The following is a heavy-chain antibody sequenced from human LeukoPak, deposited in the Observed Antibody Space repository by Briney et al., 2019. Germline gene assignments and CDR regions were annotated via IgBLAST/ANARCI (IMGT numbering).Heavy chain of an antibody. V-gene: IGHV3-30*18. J-gene: IGHJ3*02. CDR1: GFTFSSYG. CDR3: AKDFRSGYDSDAFDI. CDR2: ISYDGSNK. D-gene: IGHD5-12*01. Sequence: PGGSLRLSCAASGFTFSSYGMHWVRQAPGKGLEWVAVISYDGSNKYYADSVKGRFTISRDNSKNTLYLQMNSLRAEDTAVYYCAKDFRSGYDSDAFDIWGQGTMVTVSS.